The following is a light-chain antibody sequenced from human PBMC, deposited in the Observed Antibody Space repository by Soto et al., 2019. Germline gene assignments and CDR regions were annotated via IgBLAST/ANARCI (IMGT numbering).Light chain of an antibody. J-gene: IGKJ2*01. CDR2: GAS. CDR3: QQYNDWPPYT. V-gene: IGKV3-15*01. Sequence: MTQSPATLSVSPGERVTLSCRASQSVRSNLAWYQQKRGQAPRRLVYGASTRATGVPARFSGSGSGTDFTLTITSLQYEDIAIYYCQQYNDWPPYTFGQGTSLEV. CDR1: QSVRSN.